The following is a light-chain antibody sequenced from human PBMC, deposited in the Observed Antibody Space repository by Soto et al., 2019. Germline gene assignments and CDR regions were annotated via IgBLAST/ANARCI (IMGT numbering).Light chain of an antibody. CDR3: QQYSSYPLT. CDR2: YTS. Sequence: EIVMTQSPATLSVSPGESATLSCRASQSVSSDLAWYQQKPGQAPRLLIYYTSTRATGFPARFSGGGSGTEFTLTISSLQSEDSAFYYCQQYSSYPLTFGGGTKVDIX. J-gene: IGKJ4*01. CDR1: QSVSSD. V-gene: IGKV3-15*01.